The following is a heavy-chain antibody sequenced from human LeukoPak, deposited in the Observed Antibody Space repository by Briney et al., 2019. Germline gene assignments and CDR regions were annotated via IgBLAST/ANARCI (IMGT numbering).Heavy chain of an antibody. CDR2: INWNGGST. D-gene: IGHD6-6*01. CDR3: ASHSSSWAWGFWDY. J-gene: IGHJ4*02. V-gene: IGHV3-20*04. Sequence: GGSLRLSCAASGFTFSSYGMSWVRQAPGKGLEWVSGINWNGGSTGYADSVKGRFTISRDNAKNSLYLQMNSLRAEDTALYYCASHSSSWAWGFWDYWGQGTLVTVSS. CDR1: GFTFSSYG.